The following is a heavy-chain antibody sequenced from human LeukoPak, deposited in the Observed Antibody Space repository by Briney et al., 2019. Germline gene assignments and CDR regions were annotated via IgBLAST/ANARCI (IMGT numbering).Heavy chain of an antibody. CDR1: GGSISSYY. CDR2: IYYSGST. D-gene: IGHD5-18*01. V-gene: IGHV4-59*01. Sequence: SETLCLTCTVSGGSISSYYWSWIRQPPGKGLEWIGYIYYSGSTNYNPSLKSRVTISVDTSKNQFSLKLSSVTAADTAVYYCARGVPKYSYGFMSYYYYGMDVWGQGTTVTVSS. CDR3: ARGVPKYSYGFMSYYYYGMDV. J-gene: IGHJ6*02.